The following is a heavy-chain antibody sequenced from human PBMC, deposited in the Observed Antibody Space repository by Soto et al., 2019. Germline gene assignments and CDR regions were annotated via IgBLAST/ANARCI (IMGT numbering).Heavy chain of an antibody. V-gene: IGHV4-4*02. CDR2: IYHSGSN. CDR3: ARWGGSAAFSDY. CDR1: GGSINSDYW. Sequence: QVQLQESGPGLVKPSGTLSLTCAVSGGSINSDYWWTWVRQPPGKGLEWIGEIYHSGSNNYNPSLKSRVTISVDKSKNQFSLKLSSVTAADTAVYYCARWGGSAAFSDYWVQGTLVTVSS. D-gene: IGHD6-13*01. J-gene: IGHJ4*02.